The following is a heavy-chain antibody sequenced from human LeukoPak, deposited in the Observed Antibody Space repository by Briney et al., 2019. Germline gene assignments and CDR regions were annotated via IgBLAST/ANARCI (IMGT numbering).Heavy chain of an antibody. J-gene: IGHJ6*02. CDR1: GFSFSSYA. Sequence: GASLRLSCAASGFSFSSYAMTWVRRAPGQGLEWVSSIAAGGGDTYHSDSVKGRFTISRDNSMNTLYLQMNSLRADDTAVYYCGRPTKYWLVRGNGVDVWGQGTTVTVSS. V-gene: IGHV3-23*01. CDR2: IAAGGGDT. D-gene: IGHD6-19*01. CDR3: GRPTKYWLVRGNGVDV.